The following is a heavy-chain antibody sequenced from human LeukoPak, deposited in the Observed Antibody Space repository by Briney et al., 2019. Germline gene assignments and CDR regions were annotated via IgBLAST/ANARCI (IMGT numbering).Heavy chain of an antibody. Sequence: GASVKVSCKASGYTFTSYGISWVRQAPGQGLEWMGWISPYNGNTNYARKLRGRVTMTTDTSTSTAYMELRSLRSDDTAVYYCARVVTGYYRGDHWGQGTLVTVSS. V-gene: IGHV1-18*01. CDR3: ARVVTGYYRGDH. D-gene: IGHD3-9*01. CDR1: GYTFTSYG. CDR2: ISPYNGNT. J-gene: IGHJ4*02.